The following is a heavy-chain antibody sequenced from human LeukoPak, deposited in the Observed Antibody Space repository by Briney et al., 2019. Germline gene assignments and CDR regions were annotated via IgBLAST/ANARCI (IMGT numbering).Heavy chain of an antibody. CDR2: IIPILGIA. CDR1: GGTFSSYA. Sequence: GASVKVSCKASGGTFSSYAISWVRQAPGQGLEWMGRIIPILGIANYAQKFQGRVTITADKSTSTAYMELSSLRSEDTAVYYCARGDYYDSSGYRTPRPTGDYWGQGTLVTVSS. CDR3: ARGDYYDSSGYRTPRPTGDY. V-gene: IGHV1-69*04. J-gene: IGHJ4*02. D-gene: IGHD3-22*01.